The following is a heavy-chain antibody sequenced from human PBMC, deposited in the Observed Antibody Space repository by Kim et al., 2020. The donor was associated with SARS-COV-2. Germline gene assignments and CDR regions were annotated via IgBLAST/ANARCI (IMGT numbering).Heavy chain of an antibody. CDR3: AKGSGSRIFNWFDP. J-gene: IGHJ5*02. Sequence: GGSLRLSCAASGFTFSSSAMSWVRQAPGKGLEWVSSISGSGGSTYYADSVRGRFTISRDNSKSTLYLQMDSLRAEDTAVYYCAKGSGSRIFNWFDPWGQGTLVTVSS. D-gene: IGHD3-10*01. V-gene: IGHV3-23*01. CDR1: GFTFSSSA. CDR2: ISGSGGST.